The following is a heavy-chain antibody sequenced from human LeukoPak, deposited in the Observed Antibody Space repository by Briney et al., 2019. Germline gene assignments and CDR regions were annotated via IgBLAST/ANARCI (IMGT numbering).Heavy chain of an antibody. Sequence: ASVELSCKASGHTFTSYGISWVRQAPGQGLEWMGWISAYNGNTNYAQKLQGRVTMTTDTSTSTAYMELRSLRSDDTAVYYCARVSPYYYMDVWGKGTTVTVSS. CDR2: ISAYNGNT. J-gene: IGHJ6*03. CDR3: ARVSPYYYMDV. V-gene: IGHV1-18*01. CDR1: GHTFTSYG.